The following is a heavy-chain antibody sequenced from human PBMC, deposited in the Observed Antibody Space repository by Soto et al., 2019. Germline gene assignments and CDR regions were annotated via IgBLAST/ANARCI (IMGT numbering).Heavy chain of an antibody. CDR3: ARDSTGGWFDP. CDR2: IWDDGSNE. Sequence: HPGGSLRLSCAASGFTFSHHGMHWVRQAPGKGLEWVTIIWDDGSNEHYADSVKGRFTVSRDNFKNTLYLQMNSLRVEDTAIYYCARDSTGGWFDPWGQGTLVTVSS. J-gene: IGHJ5*02. CDR1: GFTFSHHG. D-gene: IGHD1-1*01. V-gene: IGHV3-33*01.